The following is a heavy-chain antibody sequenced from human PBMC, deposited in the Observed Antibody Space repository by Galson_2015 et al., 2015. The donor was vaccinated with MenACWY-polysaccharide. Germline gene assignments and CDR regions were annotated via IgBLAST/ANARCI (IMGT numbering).Heavy chain of an antibody. J-gene: IGHJ6*03. D-gene: IGHD2-2*01. CDR3: ARERKGYCSSTSCRDLAYYYYYMDV. V-gene: IGHV4-34*01. CDR2: INHSGST. CDR1: GGSFSGYY. Sequence: SETLSLTCAVYGGSFSGYYWSWIRQPPGKGLEWIGEINHSGSTYYNPSLKSRVTISVDRSKNQFSLKLSSVTAADTAVYYCARERKGYCSSTSCRDLAYYYYYMDVWGKGTTVTVSS.